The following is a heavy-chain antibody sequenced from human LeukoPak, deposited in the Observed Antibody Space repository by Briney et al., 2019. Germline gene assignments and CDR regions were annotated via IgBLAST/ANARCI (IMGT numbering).Heavy chain of an antibody. Sequence: GASVKVSCKASGYTFTGYYMHWVRQAPGQGLEWMGWINPNSGGTNYAQKFQGRVTMTRDTSISTAYMELSRLRSDDTAVYYCARVDYYGSGSEDYWGQGTLVTVSS. V-gene: IGHV1-2*02. CDR3: ARVDYYGSGSEDY. CDR2: INPNSGGT. D-gene: IGHD3-10*01. J-gene: IGHJ4*02. CDR1: GYTFTGYY.